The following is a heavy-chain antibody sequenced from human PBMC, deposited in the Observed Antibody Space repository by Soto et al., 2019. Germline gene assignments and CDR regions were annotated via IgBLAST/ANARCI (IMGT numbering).Heavy chain of an antibody. D-gene: IGHD2-15*01. V-gene: IGHV2-70*01. CDR3: ARIRGGSCSHAPWPDY. CDR1: GFSLSTSGMC. Sequence: SGPTLGNPTQTLTLTCTFSGFSLSTSGMCVSWIRQPPGKALEWLALIDWDDDKYYSTSLKTRLTISKDTSKNQVVLTMTNMDPVDTATYYCARIRGGSCSHAPWPDYWGQGTLVTVSS. J-gene: IGHJ4*02. CDR2: IDWDDDK.